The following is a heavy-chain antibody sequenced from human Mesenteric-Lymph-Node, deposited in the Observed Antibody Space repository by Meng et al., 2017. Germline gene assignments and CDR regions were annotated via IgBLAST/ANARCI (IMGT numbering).Heavy chain of an antibody. CDR1: GFTFSSYW. CDR2: INSDGSST. CDR3: ARENWAEAFDI. J-gene: IGHJ3*02. V-gene: IGHV3-74*01. Sequence: GGSLRLSCAASGFTFSSYWMHWVRQAPGKGLVWVSRINSDGSSTSYADSVKGRFTISRDNAKNTLYLQMNSLRAEDTAIYHCARENWAEAFDIWGQGTLVTVSS. D-gene: IGHD7-27*01.